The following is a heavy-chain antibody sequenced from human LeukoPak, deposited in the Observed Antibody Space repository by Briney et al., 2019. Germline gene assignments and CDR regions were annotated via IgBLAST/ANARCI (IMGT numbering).Heavy chain of an antibody. J-gene: IGHJ4*02. CDR3: ARSGGYSYGSDFDY. V-gene: IGHV4-39*07. Sequence: SETLSLTCTVSGGSISSSSYYWGWIRQPPGKGLEWIGSIYYSGSTYYNPSLKSRVTISVDTSKNHFSLKLSSVTAADTAVYYCARSGGYSYGSDFDYWGQGTLVTVSS. CDR1: GGSISSSSYY. CDR2: IYYSGST. D-gene: IGHD5-18*01.